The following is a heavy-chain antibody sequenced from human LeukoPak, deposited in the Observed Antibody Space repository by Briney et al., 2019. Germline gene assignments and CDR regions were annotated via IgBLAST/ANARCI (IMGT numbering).Heavy chain of an antibody. CDR3: ARGRYYYGSGSYYNVGWFDP. Sequence: SETLSLTCAVYGGSFSGYYWSWIRQPPGKGLEWIGEINHSGSTNYNPSLKSRVTILVDTSKNQFSLKLSSVTAADTAVYYCARGRYYYGSGSYYNVGWFDPWGQGTLVTVSS. V-gene: IGHV4-34*01. J-gene: IGHJ5*02. CDR1: GGSFSGYY. D-gene: IGHD3-10*01. CDR2: INHSGST.